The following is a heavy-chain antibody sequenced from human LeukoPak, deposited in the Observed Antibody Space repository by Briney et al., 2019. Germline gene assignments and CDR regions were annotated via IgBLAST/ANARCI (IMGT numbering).Heavy chain of an antibody. CDR2: ISGSGDKT. CDR3: AKDTTAWWYHRAYMDV. CDR1: GFFFSSYA. J-gene: IGHJ6*03. V-gene: IGHV3-23*01. D-gene: IGHD2-15*01. Sequence: PGGSLRLSCAASGFFFSSYAMSWVRQAPGGGLEWASAISGSGDKTYHADSVKGRFTISRDNSENKLSLQVNSLRAEDTAVYFCAKDTTAWWYHRAYMDVWGKGTTVTVSS.